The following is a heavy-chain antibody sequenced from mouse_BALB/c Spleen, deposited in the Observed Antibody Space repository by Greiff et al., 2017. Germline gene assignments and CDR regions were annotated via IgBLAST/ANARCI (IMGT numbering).Heavy chain of an antibody. CDR2: ISSGGST. CDR3: ARVTTVVADY. V-gene: IGHV5-6-5*01. Sequence: EVKLVESGGGLVKPGGSLKLSCATSGFTFSSYAMSWVRQTPEKRLEWVASISSGGSTYYPDSVKGRFTISRDNARNILYLQMSSLRSEDTAMYYCARVTTVVADYWGQGTTLTVSS. J-gene: IGHJ2*01. CDR1: GFTFSSYA. D-gene: IGHD1-1*01.